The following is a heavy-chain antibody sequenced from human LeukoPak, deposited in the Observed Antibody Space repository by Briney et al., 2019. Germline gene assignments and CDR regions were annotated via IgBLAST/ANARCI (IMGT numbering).Heavy chain of an antibody. CDR1: GFTLSNSG. J-gene: IGHJ3*02. CDR3: ARDSGGSPFDI. V-gene: IGHV3-33*01. CDR2: IWSDGSTK. Sequence: GGSLRLSCAASGFTLSNSGMHWVRQAPVKGLEWVAVIWSDGSTKDYADSVKGRFTISRDTPKNTLYLDMNSLRDEDTAVYYCARDSGGSPFDIWGQGTMVTVSS. D-gene: IGHD1-26*01.